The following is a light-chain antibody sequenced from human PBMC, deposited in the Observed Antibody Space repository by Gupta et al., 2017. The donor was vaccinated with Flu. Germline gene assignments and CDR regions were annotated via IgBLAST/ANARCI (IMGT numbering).Light chain of an antibody. J-gene: IGLJ1*01. CDR3: AAYDSRRTAYV. CDR2: QNN. CDR1: TSNIINNY. V-gene: IGLV1-51*02. Sequence: QSVLTQPPSVSAAPGQMLTISSSGSTSNIINNYVSWYQQLPGTAPKLLIYQNNKRPSGIPDRFSGSKSGTSATLGIXGXQTGDEXDYYCAAYDSRRTAYVLGTGTKVTVL.